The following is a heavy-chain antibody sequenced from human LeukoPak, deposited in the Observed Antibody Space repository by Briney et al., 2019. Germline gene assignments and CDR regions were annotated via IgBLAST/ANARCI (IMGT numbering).Heavy chain of an antibody. CDR1: GFTFGDYA. D-gene: IGHD3-10*01. J-gene: IGHJ4*02. Sequence: GGSLRLSCTASGFTFGDYAMNWVRQAPGKGLERVGFIRSNTYGGTTEYAASVKGRFTISRDDSKSIAYLQMNSLKTEDTAVYYCTRYRGFFDYWGQGTLVTVSS. V-gene: IGHV3-49*04. CDR3: TRYRGFFDY. CDR2: IRSNTYGGTT.